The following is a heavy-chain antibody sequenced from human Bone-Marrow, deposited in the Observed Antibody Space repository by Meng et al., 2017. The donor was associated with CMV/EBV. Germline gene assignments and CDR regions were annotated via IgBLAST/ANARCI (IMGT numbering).Heavy chain of an antibody. J-gene: IGHJ4*02. Sequence: SVKVSCKTSGDSFSRYSISWVRQAPGQGPVWMGRIIPVLHTTNYAQKFQGRITITADNSTSTTYMKLSSLRSEETAINYCVLEVGFGYWGQGTLVTVSS. CDR2: IIPVLHTT. CDR1: GDSFSRYS. CDR3: VLEVGFGY. V-gene: IGHV1-69*08. D-gene: IGHD2-15*01.